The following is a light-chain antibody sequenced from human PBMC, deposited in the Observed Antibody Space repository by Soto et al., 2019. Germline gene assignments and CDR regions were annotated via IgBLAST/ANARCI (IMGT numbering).Light chain of an antibody. CDR2: CAS. CDR3: QQYSKWPLT. CDR1: ESVNNN. Sequence: EIVMTQSPATLSVSPGERATVSCRASESVNNNLAWYQHKPGQAPRLLIYCASTRATGIPARFSGSGSATEFSLTISSLQPEDFAVYYCQQYSKWPLTFGGGTKVET. V-gene: IGKV3-15*01. J-gene: IGKJ4*01.